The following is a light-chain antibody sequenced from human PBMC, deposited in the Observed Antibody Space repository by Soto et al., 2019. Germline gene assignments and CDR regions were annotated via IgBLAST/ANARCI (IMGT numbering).Light chain of an antibody. J-gene: IGLJ1*01. V-gene: IGLV2-14*03. CDR1: SSDVGSYNY. CDR2: DVS. Sequence: QSALTQPASVSGSPGQSITIFCTGTSSDVGSYNYVSWHQHHPGKAPKVMIYDVSNRPSGVSSRFSGSKSGNTASLTISGLQAEDEAEYYCSSYTSTSTYVFGGGTKLTVL. CDR3: SSYTSTSTYV.